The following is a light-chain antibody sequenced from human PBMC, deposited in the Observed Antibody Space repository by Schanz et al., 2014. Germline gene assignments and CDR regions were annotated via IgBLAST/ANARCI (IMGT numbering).Light chain of an antibody. CDR1: SSDVGAYNY. CDR3: SSYTRSSPVV. CDR2: DVS. V-gene: IGLV2-11*01. Sequence: QSALTQPRSVSGSPGQSVTISCTGTSSDVGAYNYVSWYQQHPGKAPKLMIYDVSKRPSGVPDRFSGSKSGNTASLTIAGLQAEDEADYYCSSYTRSSPVVFGGGTKVTVL. J-gene: IGLJ2*01.